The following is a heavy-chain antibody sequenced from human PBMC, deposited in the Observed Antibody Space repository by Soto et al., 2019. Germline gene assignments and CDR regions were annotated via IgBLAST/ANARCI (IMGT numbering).Heavy chain of an antibody. V-gene: IGHV3-23*01. CDR1: GFTFSSYA. CDR3: SKSYSGGWDSAFDI. D-gene: IGHD6-19*01. J-gene: IGHJ3*02. Sequence: EVQLLESGGGLVQPGGSLILSCAASGFTFSSYAMSWVRQAPGKGLEWVSAISGSGGSTYYADSVKGGFTISRDNSKNSLYLQMNSLRGEDTAVYYCSKSYSGGWDSAFDIWGQGTMVTVSS. CDR2: ISGSGGST.